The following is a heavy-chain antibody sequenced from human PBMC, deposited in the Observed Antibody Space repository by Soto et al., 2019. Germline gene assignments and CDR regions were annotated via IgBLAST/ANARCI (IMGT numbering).Heavy chain of an antibody. CDR3: ARKTIFGVVNFDY. CDR1: GGSISSSSYY. D-gene: IGHD3-3*01. CDR2: IYYSGST. J-gene: IGHJ4*02. V-gene: IGHV4-39*01. Sequence: SETLSLTCTVSGGSISSSSYYWGWIRQPPGKGLEWIGSIYYSGSTYYNPSLKSRVTISVDTSKNQFSLKLSSVTAADTAVYYCARKTIFGVVNFDYWGQGTLVTVSS.